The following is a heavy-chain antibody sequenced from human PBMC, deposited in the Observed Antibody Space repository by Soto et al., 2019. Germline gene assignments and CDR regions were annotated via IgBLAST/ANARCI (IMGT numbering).Heavy chain of an antibody. CDR3: AREPAAGYYYYYGMDV. J-gene: IGHJ6*02. V-gene: IGHV3-7*01. Sequence: GGSLRLSCAASGFTFSSYSMNWVRQAPGKGLEWVASIKQDGSEKYYVDSVKGRFTISRDNAKNSLYLQMNSLRAEDTAVYYCAREPAAGYYYYYGMDVWGQGTTVTVSS. D-gene: IGHD6-19*01. CDR1: GFTFSSYS. CDR2: IKQDGSEK.